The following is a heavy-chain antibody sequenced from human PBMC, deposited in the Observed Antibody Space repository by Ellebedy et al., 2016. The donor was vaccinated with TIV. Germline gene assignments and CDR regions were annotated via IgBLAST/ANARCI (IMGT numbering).Heavy chain of an antibody. D-gene: IGHD2-2*01. Sequence: GGSLRLSXAASGFTVSSNYMSWVRQAPGKGLEWVSVIYSGGSTYYADSVKGRFTISRDNSKNTLYLQMNSLRAEDTAVYYCARASLPGAFDIWGQGTMVTVSS. CDR3: ARASLPGAFDI. CDR2: IYSGGST. J-gene: IGHJ3*02. CDR1: GFTVSSNY. V-gene: IGHV3-53*01.